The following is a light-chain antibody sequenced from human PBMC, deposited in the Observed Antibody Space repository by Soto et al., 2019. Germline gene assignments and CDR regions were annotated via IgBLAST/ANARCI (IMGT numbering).Light chain of an antibody. CDR1: SSDVGGYNY. Sequence: QSVLTQPASVSGSPGQSITISCTGTSSDVGGYNYVSWYQQHPGKAPKVMIYEVSNRPSGVSNRFSGSKSGNTASLTISGLQAEDEADYYCSSYTSASTLDVVFGGGTKLTVL. CDR3: SSYTSASTLDVV. J-gene: IGLJ2*01. CDR2: EVS. V-gene: IGLV2-14*01.